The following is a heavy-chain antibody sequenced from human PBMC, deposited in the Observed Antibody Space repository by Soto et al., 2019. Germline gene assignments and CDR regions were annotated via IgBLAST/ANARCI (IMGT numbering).Heavy chain of an antibody. Sequence: QLQLQESGPGLVKPSETLSLTCTVSGGSISSSSYYWGWIRQPPGKGLEWIGSIYYSGSNYYNPSLKSRVTISVDTSKNQFSLKLSSVTAADTAVYYCARLVRELSYYFDYWGQGTLVTVSS. CDR3: ARLVRELSYYFDY. CDR1: GGSISSSSYY. V-gene: IGHV4-39*01. CDR2: IYYSGSN. D-gene: IGHD3-16*02. J-gene: IGHJ4*02.